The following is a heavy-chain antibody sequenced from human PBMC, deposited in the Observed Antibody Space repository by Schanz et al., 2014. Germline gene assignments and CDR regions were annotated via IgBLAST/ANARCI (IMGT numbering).Heavy chain of an antibody. Sequence: QLVESGGGLVKPGGSLRLSCAASGFTVSSNYMSWVRQAPGKGLEWVSVIYGGGITYYADSVKGRFTISRDSSRNTLYLQMNSLRTEDTAVYFCAKSYDTSGYSGFDYWGQGTLVTVSS. CDR3: AKSYDTSGYSGFDY. D-gene: IGHD3-22*01. CDR2: IYGGGIT. CDR1: GFTVSSNY. V-gene: IGHV3-66*01. J-gene: IGHJ4*02.